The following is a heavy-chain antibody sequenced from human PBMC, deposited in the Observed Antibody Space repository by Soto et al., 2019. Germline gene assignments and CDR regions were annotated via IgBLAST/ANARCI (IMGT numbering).Heavy chain of an antibody. CDR3: ARDRVQMVDGLDV. CDR1: GFTFGNNG. Sequence: QVQLVESGGGVVQPGRSLRLSCAASGFTFGNNGMHWVRQAPGKGLEWVAVIWYDGINKYYADSVKGRFIISRDNSKNTVYLQMNSLRAEDTAVYYCARDRVQMVDGLDVWGQGTTVTVSS. D-gene: IGHD2-15*01. CDR2: IWYDGINK. V-gene: IGHV3-33*01. J-gene: IGHJ6*02.